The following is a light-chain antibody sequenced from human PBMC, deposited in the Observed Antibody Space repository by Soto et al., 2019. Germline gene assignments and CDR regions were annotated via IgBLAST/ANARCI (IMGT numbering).Light chain of an antibody. CDR3: HHFGPSPT. Sequence: EIVLTQSPATLSLSPGERATLSCGASQSIPGNFLAWYQHRRGLAPRLLIFDVSKRATGIPDRFSVSGSGSDFTLTISRLEPEDSAVYYCHHFGPSPTFGGGTKVEFK. V-gene: IGKV3D-20*01. CDR2: DVS. CDR1: QSIPGNF. J-gene: IGKJ4*01.